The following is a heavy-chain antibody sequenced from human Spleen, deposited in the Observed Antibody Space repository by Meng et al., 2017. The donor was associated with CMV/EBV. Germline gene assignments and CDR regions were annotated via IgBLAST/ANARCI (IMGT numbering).Heavy chain of an antibody. D-gene: IGHD2-2*01. V-gene: IGHV1-8*01. Sequence: ASVKVSCKASGYTFINYDINWVRQASGQGLEWMGWMNPGSGDTGFAQKFQGRVTMTRNTSINTAYMELSSLRSEDTAVYYCTSGGQRSSTSPGGYYYYYYAMDVWGQGTTVTVSS. CDR1: GYTFINYD. CDR3: TSGGQRSSTSPGGYYYYYYAMDV. J-gene: IGHJ6*02. CDR2: MNPGSGDT.